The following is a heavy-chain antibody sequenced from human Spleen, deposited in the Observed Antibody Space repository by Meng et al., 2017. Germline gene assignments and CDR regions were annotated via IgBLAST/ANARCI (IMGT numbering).Heavy chain of an antibody. J-gene: IGHJ5*02. V-gene: IGHV4-38-2*02. D-gene: IGHD3-22*01. CDR1: GYSISNGYS. CDR3: ARGYYYDSSGYDP. CDR2: IYYSGST. Sequence: SETLSLTCSVSGYSISNGYSWGWIRQPPGKGLEWIGNIYYSGSTYYNPSLKSRVTISVDTSKNQFSLKLSSVTAADTAVYYCARGYYYDSSGYDPWGQGTLVTVSS.